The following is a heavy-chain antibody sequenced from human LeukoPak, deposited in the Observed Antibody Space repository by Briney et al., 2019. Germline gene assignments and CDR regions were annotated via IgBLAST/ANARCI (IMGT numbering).Heavy chain of an antibody. J-gene: IGHJ4*02. V-gene: IGHV4-30-2*01. CDR1: GGSISSGGYY. CDR2: IYHSGST. CDR3: ARDFSGAGTNFDY. Sequence: SQTLSLTCTVSGGSISSGGYYWRWIRQPPGKGLEWIGYIYHSGSTYYNPSLKSRVTISVDRSKNQFSLKLSSVTAADTAVYYCARDFSGAGTNFDYWGQGTLVTVSS. D-gene: IGHD6-19*01.